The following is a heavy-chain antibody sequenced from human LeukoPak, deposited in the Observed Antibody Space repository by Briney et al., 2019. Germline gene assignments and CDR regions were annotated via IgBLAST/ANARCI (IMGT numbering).Heavy chain of an antibody. CDR2: IYHSGST. CDR1: GYSISSGYY. CDR3: ARDVPMYSGSHLYYCMDV. D-gene: IGHD1-26*01. V-gene: IGHV4-38-2*02. J-gene: IGHJ6*03. Sequence: SETLSLTCTVSGYSISSGYYWGWIRPPPGKGLEWIGSIYHSGSTYYNPSLKSRVTISVDTSKNQFSLKLSSVTAADTAVYYCARDVPMYSGSHLYYCMDVWGKGTTVTVSS.